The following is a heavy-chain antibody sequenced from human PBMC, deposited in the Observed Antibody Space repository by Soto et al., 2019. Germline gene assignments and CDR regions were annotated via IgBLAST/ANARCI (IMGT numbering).Heavy chain of an antibody. Sequence: QVQLVESGGGVVQPGRSLRLSCAASGFTFGIYGMHWVRQAPGKGLEWVAVIWYGGSIKYHADSVKGRFTISRDNSKNTVYLQMNSLRDEETAVYYCARATSGSFDALDMWGQGTMVTVSS. CDR1: GFTFGIYG. J-gene: IGHJ3*02. CDR2: IWYGGSIK. D-gene: IGHD1-26*01. CDR3: ARATSGSFDALDM. V-gene: IGHV3-33*01.